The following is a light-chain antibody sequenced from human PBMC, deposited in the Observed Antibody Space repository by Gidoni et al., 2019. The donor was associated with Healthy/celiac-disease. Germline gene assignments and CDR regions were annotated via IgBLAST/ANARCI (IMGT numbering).Light chain of an antibody. J-gene: IGKJ1*01. Sequence: DIQMTQSPSTLSASVGDRVTITCRASQSISSWLAWYQQKPGKAPKLLIYKASSLESGVPSSLSGSGSGTEFTLTISSLQPDDFATYYCQQYNSFWTFGQGTKVEIK. CDR2: KAS. V-gene: IGKV1-5*03. CDR1: QSISSW. CDR3: QQYNSFWT.